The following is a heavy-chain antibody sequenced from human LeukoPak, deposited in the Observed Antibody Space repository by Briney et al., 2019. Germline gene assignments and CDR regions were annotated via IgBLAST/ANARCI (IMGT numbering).Heavy chain of an antibody. V-gene: IGHV1-18*01. Sequence: ASVKVSSKASGYTFPNYGMSWVPQAPGQGLEWMGWISAYNGNTKYAQRLQGRVTMTTDTSTSTAYMELRSLRSDDTAVYYCARDINYYYDSSGYNDYFDYWGQGTLVTVSS. D-gene: IGHD3-22*01. J-gene: IGHJ4*02. CDR3: ARDINYYYDSSGYNDYFDY. CDR1: GYTFPNYG. CDR2: ISAYNGNT.